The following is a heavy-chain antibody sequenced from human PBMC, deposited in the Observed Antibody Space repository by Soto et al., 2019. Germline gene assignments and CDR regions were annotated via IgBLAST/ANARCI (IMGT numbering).Heavy chain of an antibody. V-gene: IGHV4-61*08. D-gene: IGHD2-15*01. CDR2: ISYSGST. CDR3: ARADPDASVGH. J-gene: IGHJ4*02. CDR1: CGSISSGVYY. Sequence: LSLTCTVSCGSISSGVYYWTWLRQSPGRGLEWIGYISYSGSTYYNPSLKSRVTISADTSKNQFSLRMNSMIAADTAVYYCARADPDASVGHWGQGTLVTVSS.